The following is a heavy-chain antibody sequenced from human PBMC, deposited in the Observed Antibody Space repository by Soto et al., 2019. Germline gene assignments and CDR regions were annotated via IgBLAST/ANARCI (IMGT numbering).Heavy chain of an antibody. J-gene: IGHJ4*02. CDR2: IWYDGSNK. CDR3: ARDQVYDFWSGYLTYYFDY. Sequence: QVQLVESGGGVVQPGRSLRLSCAASGFTFSSYGMHWVRQAPGKGLEWVAVIWYDGSNKYYADSVKGRFTISRDNSKNPLYLQMTSLRAEDTAVYYCARDQVYDFWSGYLTYYFDYWGQGTLVTLSS. V-gene: IGHV3-33*01. D-gene: IGHD3-3*01. CDR1: GFTFSSYG.